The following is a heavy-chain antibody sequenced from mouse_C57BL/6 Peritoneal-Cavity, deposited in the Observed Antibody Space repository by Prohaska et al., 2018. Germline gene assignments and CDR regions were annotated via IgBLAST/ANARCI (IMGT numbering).Heavy chain of an antibody. CDR1: GYTFTSYW. D-gene: IGHD2-1*01. CDR3: ARRGYYGNYGFDY. J-gene: IGHJ2*01. V-gene: IGHV1-53*01. CDR2: INTSNGGT. Sequence: MSCKASGYTFTSYWMHWVKQRPGQGLEWIGNINTSNGGTNYNEKFKSKSTLTVDKSSSTAYMQLSSLTSEDSAVYYCARRGYYGNYGFDYWGQGTTLTVSS.